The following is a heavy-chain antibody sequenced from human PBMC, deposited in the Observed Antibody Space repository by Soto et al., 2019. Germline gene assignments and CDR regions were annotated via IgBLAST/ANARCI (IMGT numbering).Heavy chain of an antibody. CDR1: GFTFNDYY. Sequence: PGGSLRLSCAASGFTFNDYYMSWIRQAPGKGLECVSYISSSGTTIYYADSVKGRFTISRDNAKNSLYLQMNSLRAEDTAMYYCARDFNYGGNSGWFDPWGQGTLVTVSS. J-gene: IGHJ5*02. CDR2: ISSSGTTI. V-gene: IGHV3-11*01. D-gene: IGHD4-17*01. CDR3: ARDFNYGGNSGWFDP.